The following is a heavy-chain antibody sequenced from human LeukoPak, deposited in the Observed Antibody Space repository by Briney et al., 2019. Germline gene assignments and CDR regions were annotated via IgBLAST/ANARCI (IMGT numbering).Heavy chain of an antibody. D-gene: IGHD5-18*01. CDR3: AKSSRYSLSPSYFDY. Sequence: GGSLRLSCAASGFTFSNYAMSWVRQAPGKGLEWVSAISGSGSTTYFADSVKGRFTISRDSSKNTVYLQMNSLRAEDTAVYYCAKSSRYSLSPSYFDYWGQGTLVTVSS. CDR1: GFTFSNYA. CDR2: ISGSGSTT. V-gene: IGHV3-23*01. J-gene: IGHJ4*02.